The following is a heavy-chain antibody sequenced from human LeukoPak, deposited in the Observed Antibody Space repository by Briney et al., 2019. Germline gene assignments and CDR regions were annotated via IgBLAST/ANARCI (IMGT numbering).Heavy chain of an antibody. D-gene: IGHD4-17*01. CDR3: AAAGDDYGDYVFDC. Sequence: TVKLSCKASGLTFPNSAMQWVRQARGQPLEWIGWIVVGSGNTNYAQTFQERVTITRDMSTSTAYMELSSLRSEDTAVYYCAAAGDDYGDYVFDCWGRGSLVTVSS. J-gene: IGHJ4*02. V-gene: IGHV1-58*02. CDR2: IVVGSGNT. CDR1: GLTFPNSA.